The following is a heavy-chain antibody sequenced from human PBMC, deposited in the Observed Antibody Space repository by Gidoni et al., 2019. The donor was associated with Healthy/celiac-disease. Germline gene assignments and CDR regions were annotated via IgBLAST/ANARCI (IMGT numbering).Heavy chain of an antibody. V-gene: IGHV3-21*01. CDR1: GFTFSHYR. CDR2: ISSSSSYI. D-gene: IGHD2-2*01. CDR3: ARVEVVPALGYYYYMDV. J-gene: IGHJ6*03. Sequence: EVQLVESGGGLVKPGGSLRLSCAASGFTFSHYRMNWVRQAPGKGLEWVSSISSSSSYIYYADSVKGRFTISRDNAKNSLYLQMNSLRAEDTAVYYCARVEVVPALGYYYYMDVWGKGTTVTVSS.